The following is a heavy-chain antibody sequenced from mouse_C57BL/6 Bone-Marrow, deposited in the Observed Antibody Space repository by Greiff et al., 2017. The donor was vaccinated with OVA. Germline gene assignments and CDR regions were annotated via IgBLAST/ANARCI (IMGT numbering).Heavy chain of an antibody. V-gene: IGHV1-64*01. CDR2: IHPNSGST. CDR1: GYTFTSYW. J-gene: IGHJ3*01. Sequence: QVQLQQPGAELVQPGASVKLSCKASGYTFTSYWMHWVKQRPGQGLEWIGMIHPNSGSTNYNEKFKSKATLTVDKSSSTAYMQLSSLTSEDSAVYYCARLDGSSPWFAYWGQGTLVTVSA. CDR3: ARLDGSSPWFAY. D-gene: IGHD1-1*01.